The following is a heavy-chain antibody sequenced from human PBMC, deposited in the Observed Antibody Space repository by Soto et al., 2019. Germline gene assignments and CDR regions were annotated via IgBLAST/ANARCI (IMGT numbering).Heavy chain of an antibody. Sequence: PSETLSLTCTVSGGSMSSYYWTWIRQPAGKGLEWIGRVYSSGGTHYNPSLKSQVTISIDTSKNQFSLRLLSVTDADTAVYFCARGQRFSDWFDPWGQGTLVTVSS. CDR3: ARGQRFSDWFDP. V-gene: IGHV4-4*07. J-gene: IGHJ5*02. CDR2: VYSSGGT. D-gene: IGHD3-3*01. CDR1: GGSMSSYY.